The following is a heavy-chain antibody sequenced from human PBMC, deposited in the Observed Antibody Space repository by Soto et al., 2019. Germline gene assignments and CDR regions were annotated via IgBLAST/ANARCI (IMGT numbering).Heavy chain of an antibody. CDR1: GFTVSGSF. Sequence: VQLVESGGGLVQPGGSLRLSCAGSGFTVSGSFMGWVRQAPGKGPEWVSTIYGDGTTYYADSVKGRFSVSRDNSKNTLYLQMYSLRAEDTALYYCARDRVSPARVGYWGQGTLVTVSS. D-gene: IGHD3-16*01. V-gene: IGHV3-66*01. CDR2: IYGDGTT. J-gene: IGHJ4*02. CDR3: ARDRVSPARVGY.